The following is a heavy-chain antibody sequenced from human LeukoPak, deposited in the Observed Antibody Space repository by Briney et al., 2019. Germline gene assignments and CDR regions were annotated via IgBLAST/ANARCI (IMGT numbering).Heavy chain of an antibody. V-gene: IGHV3-66*01. CDR2: IYSDGST. J-gene: IGHJ4*02. CDR3: TSETGATDS. CDR1: GFTVTSSY. Sequence: GGSLRLSCAVSGFTVTSSYMSGFRQAPEGKGLEWVSVIYSDGSTYYADSVKGRFTISRDNSKNMLYLQMNSLRAEDTGLYYCTSETGATDSWGQGALVTVSS. D-gene: IGHD1-26*01.